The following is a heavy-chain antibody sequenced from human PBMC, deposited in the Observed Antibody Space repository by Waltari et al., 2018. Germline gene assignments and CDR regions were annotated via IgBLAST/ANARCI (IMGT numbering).Heavy chain of an antibody. Sequence: EVQLVESGGGLVKPGGSLRLSCAASGFTFSSYSMNWVRRAPGKGLEWVSSISSSSSYIYYADSVKGRFTISRDNAKNSLYLQMNSLRAEDTAVYYCARGYDFWSGYYMDVWGKGTTVTVSS. CDR3: ARGYDFWSGYYMDV. CDR2: ISSSSSYI. CDR1: GFTFSSYS. D-gene: IGHD3-3*01. V-gene: IGHV3-21*01. J-gene: IGHJ6*03.